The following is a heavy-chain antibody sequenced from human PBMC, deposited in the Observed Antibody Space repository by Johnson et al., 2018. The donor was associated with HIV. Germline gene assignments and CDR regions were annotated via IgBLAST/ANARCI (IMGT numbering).Heavy chain of an antibody. Sequence: VKLVESGGGVVQPGTSLRLSCAASGFTFISYAMNWVRQAPGKGLEWVSTISGDGGRTSYADSVKGRFPVSRDNAKNSLSLQMTSLRAEETAVYYCARSSTVVTPHDIWGQGTMVTVSS. J-gene: IGHJ3*02. CDR2: ISGDGGRT. V-gene: IGHV3-21*02. D-gene: IGHD4-23*01. CDR1: GFTFISYA. CDR3: ARSSTVVTPHDI.